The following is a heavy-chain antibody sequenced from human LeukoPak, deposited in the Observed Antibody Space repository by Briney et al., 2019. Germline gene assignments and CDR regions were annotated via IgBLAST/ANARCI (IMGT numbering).Heavy chain of an antibody. Sequence: SVKVSCKASGGTFSSYAISWVRQAPGQGLEWMGGTIPIFGTANYAQKFQGRVTITADESTSTAYMELSSLRSEDTAVYYCATSAADTNPNYYYYGMDVWGQGTTVTVSS. V-gene: IGHV1-69*13. D-gene: IGHD6-13*01. CDR1: GGTFSSYA. J-gene: IGHJ6*02. CDR3: ATSAADTNPNYYYYGMDV. CDR2: TIPIFGTA.